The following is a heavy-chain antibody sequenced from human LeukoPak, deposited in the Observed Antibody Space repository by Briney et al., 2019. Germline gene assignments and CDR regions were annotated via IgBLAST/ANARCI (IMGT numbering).Heavy chain of an antibody. CDR3: ARNTNGPGDVNWFDP. Sequence: SETLSLTCAVSGASIMSHDYWNWIRQPPGKGLEWIGFIHRGGTTNYNPSLEGRVAISVDTSKNQFSLTLTSVTDADTAVYYCARNTNGPGDVNWFDPWGQGTLATVSS. CDR1: GASIMSHDY. V-gene: IGHV4-59*11. D-gene: IGHD2-8*01. CDR2: IHRGGTT. J-gene: IGHJ5*02.